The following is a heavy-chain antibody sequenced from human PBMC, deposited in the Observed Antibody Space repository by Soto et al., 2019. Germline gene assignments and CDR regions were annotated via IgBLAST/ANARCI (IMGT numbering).Heavy chain of an antibody. D-gene: IGHD3-10*01. J-gene: IGHJ5*02. V-gene: IGHV3-23*01. CDR2: IDGSGGAT. CDR1: GFPFGITD. CDR3: AKNSGWFNT. Sequence: GGSLRLSCAASGFPFGITDMTWVRQAPGKGLEWVSTIDGSGGATHYADSVKGRFTISRDNSKNTVFLQMSSLRADDTAVYYCAKNSGWFNTWGQGTLVTVSS.